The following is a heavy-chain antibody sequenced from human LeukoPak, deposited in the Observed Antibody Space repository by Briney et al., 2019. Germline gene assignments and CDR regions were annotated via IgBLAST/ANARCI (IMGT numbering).Heavy chain of an antibody. V-gene: IGHV3-23*01. CDR2: ITGSGGDT. CDR1: GFTFSNYA. D-gene: IGHD7-27*01. J-gene: IGHJ4*02. CDR3: AKGRLGIMYYFDY. Sequence: GGSLRLSCAASGFTFSNYAMSWARQAPGKGLEWVSTITGSGGDTYYADSVKGRFTISRDNSRNTVYLQANSLRAEDAAMYYCAKGRLGIMYYFDYWGQGTLVTVSS.